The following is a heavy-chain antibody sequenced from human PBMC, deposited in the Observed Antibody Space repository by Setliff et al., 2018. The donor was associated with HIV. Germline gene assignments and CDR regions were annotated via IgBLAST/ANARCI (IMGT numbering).Heavy chain of an antibody. V-gene: IGHV1-69*10. Sequence: SVKVSCKASGYTFTSYGISWVRQAPGQGLEWMGGIIPILGLANYAQKFQGRVTIIADKSTSTVYMEVSRLRSEDTAMYYCARGPKDCTSTSCRYYYYYYYMDVWGKGTPVTVSS. CDR2: IIPILGLA. J-gene: IGHJ6*03. D-gene: IGHD2-2*01. CDR3: ARGPKDCTSTSCRYYYYYYYMDV. CDR1: GYTFTSYG.